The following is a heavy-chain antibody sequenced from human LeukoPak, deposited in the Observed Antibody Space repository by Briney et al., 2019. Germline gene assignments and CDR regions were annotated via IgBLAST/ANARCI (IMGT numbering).Heavy chain of an antibody. CDR2: IYYSGST. V-gene: IGHV4-39*07. CDR3: ARPGPRGKGAFDI. CDR1: GGSISSSSYY. J-gene: IGHJ3*02. Sequence: SETLSLTCTVSGGSISSSSYYWGWIRQPPGKGLEWIGSIYYSGSTYYNPSLKSRVTISVDTSKNQFSLKLSSVTAADTAVYYCARPGPRGKGAFDIWGQGTMVTVSS.